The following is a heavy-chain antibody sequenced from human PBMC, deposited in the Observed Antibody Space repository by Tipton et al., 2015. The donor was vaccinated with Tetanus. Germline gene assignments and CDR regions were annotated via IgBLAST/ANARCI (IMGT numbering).Heavy chain of an antibody. CDR2: TIDDGSEK. CDR3: AKGSSPIARVIIIPNYFDS. V-gene: IGHV3-30*18. J-gene: IGHJ4*02. D-gene: IGHD3-10*01. Sequence: SLRLSCAASGFTFSQYGMHWVRQAPGKGLEWVAVTIDDGSEKHYAESVKGRFTVSRDNTGSTFYLQMNILRPEDTAVYYCAKGSSPIARVIIIPNYFDSWGRGALVTVSS. CDR1: GFTFSQYG.